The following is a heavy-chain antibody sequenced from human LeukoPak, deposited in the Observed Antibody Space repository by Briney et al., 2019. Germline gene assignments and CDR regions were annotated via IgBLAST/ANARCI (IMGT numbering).Heavy chain of an antibody. V-gene: IGHV1-2*02. CDR3: ARSRYDSSGYPGY. Sequence: GASVKVSCKASGYTFTGYYMHWVRQAPGQGLEWMGWINPNSGGTNYAQKFQGRVTMTRDTSISTAYMELSRLRSDDTAVYYCARSRYDSSGYPGYWGQGTLVTVSP. J-gene: IGHJ4*02. CDR1: GYTFTGYY. D-gene: IGHD3-22*01. CDR2: INPNSGGT.